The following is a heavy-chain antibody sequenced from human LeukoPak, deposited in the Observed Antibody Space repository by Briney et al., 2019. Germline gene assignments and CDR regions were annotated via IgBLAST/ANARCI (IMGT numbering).Heavy chain of an antibody. D-gene: IGHD6-19*01. Sequence: SETLSLTCTVSGDSISSTNYYWGWIRQPPGKGLEWIGSIYYSGSTYYNPSLESRVTISVDTSKNQFSLKLSSVAAADTAVYYCATSGWYLLPGVYWGQGTLVTVSS. J-gene: IGHJ4*02. CDR1: GDSISSTNYY. V-gene: IGHV4-39*01. CDR2: IYYSGST. CDR3: ATSGWYLLPGVY.